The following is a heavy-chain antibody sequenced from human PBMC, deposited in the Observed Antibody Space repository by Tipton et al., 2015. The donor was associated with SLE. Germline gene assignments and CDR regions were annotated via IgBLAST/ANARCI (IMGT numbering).Heavy chain of an antibody. V-gene: IGHV4-38-2*01. Sequence: GLVKPSETLSLTCGVSGYSISSGYYWGWIRQPPGKGLEWIGSIYHGGGTYFSPSLKSRVTLSRDTSKNQFSLNLNSVTAADTAFYYCTRVMTGSRSDFWGRGTLVTVSP. CDR2: IYHGGGT. CDR1: GYSISSGYY. D-gene: IGHD1-26*01. CDR3: TRVMTGSRSDF. J-gene: IGHJ4*02.